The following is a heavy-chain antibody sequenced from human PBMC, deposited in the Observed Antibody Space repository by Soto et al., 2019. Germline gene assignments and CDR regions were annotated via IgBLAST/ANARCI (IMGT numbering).Heavy chain of an antibody. CDR3: ARRGWGFGETQYYYYYMDV. J-gene: IGHJ6*03. Sequence: ASVKVSCKASGYTFTSYDINWVRQATGQGLEWMGWMNPNSGNTGYAQKFQGRVTMTRNTSISTAYMELSSLRSEDMAVYYCARRGWGFGETQYYYYYMDVWGKGTTVTVSS. D-gene: IGHD3-10*01. CDR1: GYTFTSYD. V-gene: IGHV1-8*01. CDR2: MNPNSGNT.